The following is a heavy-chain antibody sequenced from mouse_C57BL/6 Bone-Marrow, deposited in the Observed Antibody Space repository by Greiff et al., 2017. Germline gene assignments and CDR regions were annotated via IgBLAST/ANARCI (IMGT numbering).Heavy chain of an antibody. CDR1: GYSITSGYY. Sequence: EVKLMESGPGLVKPSPSLSLTCSVTGYSITSGYYWNWLRQFPGNKLEWMGYISYDGSNNYNPSLKNPISITLDTSKNQFCLKLNSVTTEDTATYYCARGGWLFAYWGQGTLVTVSA. J-gene: IGHJ3*01. CDR3: ARGGWLFAY. CDR2: ISYDGSN. V-gene: IGHV3-6*01. D-gene: IGHD2-3*01.